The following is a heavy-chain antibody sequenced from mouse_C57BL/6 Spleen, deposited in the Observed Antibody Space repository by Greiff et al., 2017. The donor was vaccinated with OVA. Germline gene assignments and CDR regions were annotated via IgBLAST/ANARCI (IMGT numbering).Heavy chain of an antibody. CDR1: GYTFTSYW. Sequence: QVHVKQPGAELVRPGSSVKLSCKASGYTFTSYWMHWVKQRPIQGLEWIGNIDPSDSETHYNQKFKDKATLTVDKSSSTAYMQLSSLTSEDSAVYYCERLPGNWYFDVWGTGTTVTVSS. J-gene: IGHJ1*03. V-gene: IGHV1-52*01. CDR2: IDPSDSET. D-gene: IGHD4-1*01. CDR3: ERLPGNWYFDV.